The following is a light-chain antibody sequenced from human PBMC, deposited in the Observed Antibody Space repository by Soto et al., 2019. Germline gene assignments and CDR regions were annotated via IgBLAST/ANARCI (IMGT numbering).Light chain of an antibody. CDR3: SSYTSSSTYV. CDR2: DVS. V-gene: IGLV2-14*01. Sequence: QSALTQPASVSGSPGQSIAISCTGTSSDVGGYNYVSWYQQHPGKAPKLMVYDVSNRPSGVSNRFSGSKSGNTASLTISGLQFEDEADYYCSSYTSSSTYVFGTGTKGTVL. J-gene: IGLJ1*01. CDR1: SSDVGGYNY.